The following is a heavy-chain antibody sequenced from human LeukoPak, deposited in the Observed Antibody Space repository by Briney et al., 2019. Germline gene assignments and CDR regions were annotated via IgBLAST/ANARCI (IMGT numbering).Heavy chain of an antibody. CDR3: ARDPRPSYYYGMDV. J-gene: IGHJ6*02. CDR1: GFTVSSNY. CDR2: IYSGGST. D-gene: IGHD6-6*01. V-gene: IGHV3-66*01. Sequence: GGSLRLSCAASGFTVSSNYMNWVRQAPGKGLEWVSVIYSGGSTYYADSVKGRFTISRDNSKNTLYLQMNSLRAEDTAVYYCARDPRPSYYYGMDVWGQGTTVTVSS.